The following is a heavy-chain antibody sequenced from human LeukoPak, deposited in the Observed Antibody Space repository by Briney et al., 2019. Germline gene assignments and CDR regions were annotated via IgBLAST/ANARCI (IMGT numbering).Heavy chain of an antibody. Sequence: ASVKVSCKASGYTFTSYYMHWVRQAPGQGLEWMGIINPSGGSTSYAQNFQGRVTMNRDTSTSTVYMKLSSLLSEDTAVYYCARVDIRRYRTYYYDSSGYYVDYWGQGTLVTVSS. CDR3: ARVDIRRYRTYYYDSSGYYVDY. D-gene: IGHD3-22*01. CDR2: INPSGGST. J-gene: IGHJ4*02. V-gene: IGHV1-46*01. CDR1: GYTFTSYY.